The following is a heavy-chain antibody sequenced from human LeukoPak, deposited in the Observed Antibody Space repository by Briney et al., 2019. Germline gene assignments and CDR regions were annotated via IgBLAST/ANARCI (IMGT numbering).Heavy chain of an antibody. CDR3: ARDRALYDSRRGYYYTEDDY. CDR1: GFTFDDYA. CDR2: ISWNSGSI. J-gene: IGHJ4*02. Sequence: PGGSLRLSCAASGFTFDDYAMHWVRQAPGKGLEWVSGISWNSGSIGYADSVKGRFTISRDNAKNSLYLQMNSLRAEDTAVYYCARDRALYDSRRGYYYTEDDYWGQGTLVTVSS. V-gene: IGHV3-9*01. D-gene: IGHD3-22*01.